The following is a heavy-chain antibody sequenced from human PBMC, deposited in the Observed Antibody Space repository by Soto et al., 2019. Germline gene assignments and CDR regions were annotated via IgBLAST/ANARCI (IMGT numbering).Heavy chain of an antibody. Sequence: QVQLVQSGAEVKKPGSSVKVSCKASGGTFSSYTISWVRQAPGQGLEWMGRIIPILGIANYAQKFQGRVTITADKSTSTAYMELSSLRSEDTAVYYCARGGRYCSSTSCYAAFDIWGQGTMVTVSS. CDR3: ARGGRYCSSTSCYAAFDI. V-gene: IGHV1-69*02. CDR2: IIPILGIA. CDR1: GGTFSSYT. J-gene: IGHJ3*02. D-gene: IGHD2-2*01.